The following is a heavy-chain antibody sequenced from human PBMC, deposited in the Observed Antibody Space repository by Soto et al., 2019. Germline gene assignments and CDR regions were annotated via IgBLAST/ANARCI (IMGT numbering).Heavy chain of an antibody. CDR1: GGSFSGYY. CDR3: ARILGYCSSTSCSRPRVDY. Sequence: QVQLQQWGAGLLKPSETLSLTCAVYGGSFSGYYWSWIRQPPGKGLEWIGEINHSGSTNYNPSLTSRVTTSVDTSKNQFSLKLSSVTAADTAVYYCARILGYCSSTSCSRPRVDYWGQGTLVTVSS. J-gene: IGHJ4*02. V-gene: IGHV4-34*01. D-gene: IGHD2-2*01. CDR2: INHSGST.